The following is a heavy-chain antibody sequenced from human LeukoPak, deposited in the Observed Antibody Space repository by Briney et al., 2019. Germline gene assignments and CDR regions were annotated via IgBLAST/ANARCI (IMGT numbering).Heavy chain of an antibody. CDR1: GDTFTSYA. D-gene: IGHD3-9*01. J-gene: IGHJ5*01. CDR3: ARGGYEFLTGYDKKSGYVCVLPANS. CDR2: INPICGKA. V-gene: IGHV1-69*06. Sequence: SVKVSCKASGDTFTSYAISWVRQAPGQGLEWMGGINPICGKANYAQKFQGGVTITADKSTSTAYIELSSLRSDDTAVYYCARGGYEFLTGYDKKSGYVCVLPANSCGHGALGTVSS.